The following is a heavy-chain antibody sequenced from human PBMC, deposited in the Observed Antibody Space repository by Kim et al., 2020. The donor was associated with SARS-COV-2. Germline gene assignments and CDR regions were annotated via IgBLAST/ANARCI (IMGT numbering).Heavy chain of an antibody. V-gene: IGHV1-18*01. CDR2: T. J-gene: IGHJ4*02. Sequence: TKYGQKVQVRVIMTTDTSMNTAYMELWSLRSDDTAMYYCARGAYGDVSFDYWGQGTLVTVSS. D-gene: IGHD4-17*01. CDR3: ARGAYGDVSFDY.